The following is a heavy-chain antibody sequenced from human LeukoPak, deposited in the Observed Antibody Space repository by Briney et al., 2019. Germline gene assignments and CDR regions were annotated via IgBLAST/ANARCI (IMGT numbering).Heavy chain of an antibody. CDR2: INPNDGDT. D-gene: IGHD2-2*01. V-gene: IGHV1-2*02. Sequence: ASVKVSCKASGYTFTDYYMHWVRQAPGQGFEWMGWINPNDGDTNYAKKFQGRVTMTRDTSISTAHMEVSRLRSDDTAVYYCARANFLYCSSSTCLFDYWGQGTLVTVSS. CDR1: GYTFTDYY. J-gene: IGHJ4*02. CDR3: ARANFLYCSSSTCLFDY.